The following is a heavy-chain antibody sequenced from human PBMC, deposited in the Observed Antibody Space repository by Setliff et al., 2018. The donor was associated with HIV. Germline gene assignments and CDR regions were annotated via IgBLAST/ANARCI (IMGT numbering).Heavy chain of an antibody. CDR1: GGSISGYH. V-gene: IGHV4-4*09. CDR3: ARSPSYRSSWEYYFDY. J-gene: IGHJ4*02. D-gene: IGHD6-13*01. Sequence: SETLSLTCTVSGGSISGYHWNWLRQTPGKGLKWIGYIYTSRGTNYNHSLRTRVIISVDTSNQFSLKLSSVTAADAAVYYCARSPSYRSSWEYYFDYWGQGILVTVSS. CDR2: IYTSRGT.